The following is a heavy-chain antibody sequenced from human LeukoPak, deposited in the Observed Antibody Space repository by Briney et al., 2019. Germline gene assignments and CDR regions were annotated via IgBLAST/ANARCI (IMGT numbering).Heavy chain of an antibody. CDR1: GFTFSSNG. CDR3: ARTPYSSSWSYDY. CDR2: IRSDESDK. J-gene: IGHJ4*02. V-gene: IGHV3-30*02. Sequence: PGGSLRLSCATSGFTFSSNGMHWIRQAPGKGLEWEAFIRSDESDKYYADSVKGRFTISRDNSKNTLYLQMNSLRAEDTAVYYCARTPYSSSWSYDYWGQGTLVTVSS. D-gene: IGHD6-13*01.